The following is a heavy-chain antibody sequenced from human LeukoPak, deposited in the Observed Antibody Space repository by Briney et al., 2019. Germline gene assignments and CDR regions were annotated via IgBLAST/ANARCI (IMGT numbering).Heavy chain of an antibody. Sequence: SETLSLTCTVSGGSISSSSYYWGWIRQPPGKGLEWIGSIYYSGSTYYNPSLKSRVTISVDTSKNQFSLKLSSVTAADTAVYYCARLPYSRDAFDIWGQGTMVTVSS. V-gene: IGHV4-39*01. CDR2: IYYSGST. J-gene: IGHJ3*02. D-gene: IGHD6-13*01. CDR1: GGSISSSSYY. CDR3: ARLPYSRDAFDI.